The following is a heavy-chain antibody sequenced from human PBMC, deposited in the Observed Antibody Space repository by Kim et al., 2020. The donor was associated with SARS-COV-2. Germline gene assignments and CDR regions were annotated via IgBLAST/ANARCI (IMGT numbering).Heavy chain of an antibody. Sequence: IKKDGSEKSYADSVKGRFTISRDNAKNSLYLQMSSLRVEDTAVYYCARDYDWGQGTLVTVSS. J-gene: IGHJ4*02. V-gene: IGHV3-7*01. D-gene: IGHD4-17*01. CDR3: ARDYD. CDR2: IKKDGSEK.